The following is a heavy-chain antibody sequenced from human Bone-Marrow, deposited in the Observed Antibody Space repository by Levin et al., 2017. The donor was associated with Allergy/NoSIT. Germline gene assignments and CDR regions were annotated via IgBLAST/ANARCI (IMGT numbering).Heavy chain of an antibody. J-gene: IGHJ4*02. CDR3: ARTDYDVFTGYYSFDF. D-gene: IGHD3-9*01. CDR1: GYKFGSYW. Sequence: PGGSLRLSCQGSGYKFGSYWVAWVRQMPGKGLEWMGIIYPGDSDIRYSPSFQGQVTISADTSISTAYLQWSSLQASDSGLYYCARTDYDVFTGYYSFDFWGQGTPVTVSS. V-gene: IGHV5-51*01. CDR2: IYPGDSDI.